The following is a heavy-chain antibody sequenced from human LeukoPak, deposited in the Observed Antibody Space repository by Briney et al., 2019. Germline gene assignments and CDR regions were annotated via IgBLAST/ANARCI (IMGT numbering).Heavy chain of an antibody. J-gene: IGHJ4*02. CDR2: INPSGST. V-gene: IGHV4-34*01. Sequence: SETLSLTCAVYSESFSGQPPGKGLQRVAEINPSGSTYYNPSLKSRVTISVDTSKNQFSLKLSSVTAADTAVYYCARGRSMTTVTSFDYWGQGTLVTVSS. D-gene: IGHD4-17*01. CDR1: SESFSG. CDR3: ARGRSMTTVTSFDY.